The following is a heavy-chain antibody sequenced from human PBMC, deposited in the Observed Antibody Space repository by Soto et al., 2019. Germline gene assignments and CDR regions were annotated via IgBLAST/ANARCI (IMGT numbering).Heavy chain of an antibody. V-gene: IGHV3-74*01. J-gene: IGHJ6*04. CDR1: GFPFSSYW. CDR2: IKYDGTIT. Sequence: EVQLVESGGGSVQPGESLRLSCAASGFPFSSYWIHWVRQAPGKGLMWVSRIKYDGTITNYADPLQGRLTISRDNDKNTVYLQTNSLRVEDRAVFRCAREANGQYDVDVWGKGTKVTVSS. CDR3: AREANGQYDVDV. D-gene: IGHD2-8*01.